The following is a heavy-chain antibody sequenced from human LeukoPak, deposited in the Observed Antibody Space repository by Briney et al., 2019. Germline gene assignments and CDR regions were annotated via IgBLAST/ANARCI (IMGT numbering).Heavy chain of an antibody. CDR1: GGSISSYY. V-gene: IGHV4-59*12. CDR2: IYYSGST. CDR3: ALSSSWARGAFDI. D-gene: IGHD6-13*01. J-gene: IGHJ3*02. Sequence: PSETLSLTCTVSGGSISSYYWSWIRQPPGKGLEWIGYIYYSGSTNYNPSLKSRVTMSVDTSKNQFSLRLSSVTAADTAVYYCALSSSWARGAFDIWGQGTMVTVSS.